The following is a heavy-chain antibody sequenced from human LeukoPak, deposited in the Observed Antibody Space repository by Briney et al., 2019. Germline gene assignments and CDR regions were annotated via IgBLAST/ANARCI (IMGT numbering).Heavy chain of an antibody. CDR3: ARGGRYYDILTGYYVGHNWFDP. D-gene: IGHD3-9*01. V-gene: IGHV4-59*01. CDR2: IYYIWST. Sequence: PSETLSLTCTVSGGSIRSYYWSWLRQPPRKGLEGIGYIYYIWSTNYNPSLKSRVTISVDTSKNQFSLKLSSVTAADTAVYYCARGGRYYDILTGYYVGHNWFDPWGQGTLVTVSS. CDR1: GGSIRSYY. J-gene: IGHJ5*02.